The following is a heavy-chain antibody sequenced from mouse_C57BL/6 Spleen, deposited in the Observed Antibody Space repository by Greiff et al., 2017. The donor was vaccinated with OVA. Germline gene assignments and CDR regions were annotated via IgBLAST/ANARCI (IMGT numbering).Heavy chain of an antibody. J-gene: IGHJ2*01. CDR1: GYTFTDYE. CDR3: TRRPVAPDY. CDR2: IDPETGGT. D-gene: IGHD1-1*01. V-gene: IGHV1-15*01. Sequence: QVQLQQSGAELVRPGASVTLSCKASGYTFTDYEMHWVKQTPVHGLGWIGAIDPETGGTAYNQKFKGKAILTADKSSSTAYMELRSLTSEDSAVYYCTRRPVAPDYWGQGTTLTVSS.